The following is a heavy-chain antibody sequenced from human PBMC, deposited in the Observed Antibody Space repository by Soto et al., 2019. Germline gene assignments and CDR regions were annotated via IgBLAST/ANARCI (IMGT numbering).Heavy chain of an antibody. CDR2: ISPSSSFL. Sequence: GGSLRLSCAASGFRFHTYYMNWVRQAPGRGLEWVSSISPSSSFLNYADSVKGRFTISRDNGKSSVHLQMNRLRAEDTAVYYCARVGTDYGSGSPYYSDYWGQGSLVTVSS. V-gene: IGHV3-21*06. CDR1: GFRFHTYY. CDR3: ARVGTDYGSGSPYYSDY. D-gene: IGHD3-10*01. J-gene: IGHJ4*02.